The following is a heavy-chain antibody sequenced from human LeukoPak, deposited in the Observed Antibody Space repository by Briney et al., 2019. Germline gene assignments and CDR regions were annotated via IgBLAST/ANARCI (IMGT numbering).Heavy chain of an antibody. Sequence: ASVKVSCKASGYTFTSYDINWVRKATGQGLEWMGWMNPNSGNTGYAQKFQGRVTMTRNTSISTAYMELSSLRSEDTAVYYCARGDGGSYFSSYYYYYGMDVWGQGTTVTVSS. CDR3: ARGDGGSYFSSYYYYYGMDV. CDR2: MNPNSGNT. J-gene: IGHJ6*02. D-gene: IGHD1-26*01. V-gene: IGHV1-8*01. CDR1: GYTFTSYD.